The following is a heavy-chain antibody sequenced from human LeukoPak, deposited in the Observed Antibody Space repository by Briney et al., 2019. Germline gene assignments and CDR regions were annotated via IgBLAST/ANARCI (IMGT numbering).Heavy chain of an antibody. J-gene: IGHJ4*02. V-gene: IGHV3-30*02. CDR3: ATGRSCTTCYLPDY. CDR2: IRDDGSTR. CDR1: GFTFSRYG. D-gene: IGHD2-2*01. Sequence: GGSLRLSCAASGFTFSRYGLHWVRQAPGKGLEWVAFIRDDGSTRYYADSVKGRFTISRDNAKNSVYLQMNGLRAEDTAVYHCATGRSCTTCYLPDYWGQGTLVTVSS.